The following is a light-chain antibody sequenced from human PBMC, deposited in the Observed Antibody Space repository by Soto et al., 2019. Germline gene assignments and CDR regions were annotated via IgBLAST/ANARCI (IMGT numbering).Light chain of an antibody. CDR3: QQYENLPT. CDR1: QNINNY. J-gene: IGKJ5*01. V-gene: IGKV1-33*01. Sequence: DIQMTQSPSSLSASVGYIFTITCQASQNINNYLNWYQQKPGRAPKLLIYDASNLEAGVPSRLRGSASGTDFTFTISRMKPEDIATYYCQQYENLPTFGQGTRLEIK. CDR2: DAS.